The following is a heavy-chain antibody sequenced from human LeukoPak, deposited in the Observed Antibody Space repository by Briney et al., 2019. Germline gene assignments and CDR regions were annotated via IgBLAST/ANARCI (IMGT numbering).Heavy chain of an antibody. D-gene: IGHD3-22*01. CDR3: AKAGVWDYSDSSGYHNAAFDI. J-gene: IGHJ3*02. Sequence: ASVKVSCKASAYTFTDYYMHWVRQAPGQGLEWMGWINPSSGGTNYAQKLQGRVTVTRDTSISTAYMDLSRLRSDDTAVSYCAKAGVWDYSDSSGYHNAAFDIWGQGTMVTVSS. CDR1: AYTFTDYY. CDR2: INPSSGGT. V-gene: IGHV1-2*02.